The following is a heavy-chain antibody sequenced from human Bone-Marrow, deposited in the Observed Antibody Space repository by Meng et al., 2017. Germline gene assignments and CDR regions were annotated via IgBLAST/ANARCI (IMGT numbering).Heavy chain of an antibody. CDR1: GFTVSSNY. CDR2: IYSGGST. J-gene: IGHJ4*02. CDR3: ARGGGGFDY. D-gene: IGHD4-23*01. V-gene: IGHV3-66*02. Sequence: GESLKISCAASGFTVSSNYMSWVRQAPGKGLEWVSVIYSGGSTYYADSVKGRFTISRDNSKNTLYLQVDSLRAEDTAVYYCARGGGGFDYWGQGTLVTVSS.